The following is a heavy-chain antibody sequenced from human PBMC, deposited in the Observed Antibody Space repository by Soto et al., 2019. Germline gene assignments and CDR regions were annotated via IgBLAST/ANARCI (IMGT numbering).Heavy chain of an antibody. J-gene: IGHJ6*03. CDR1: GFTFDDYG. V-gene: IGHV3-20*01. Sequence: DVQLVESGGGVVRPGGSLRLSCAASGFTFDDYGMSWVRQAPGKGLEWVSGINWNGGSTGYADSVKGRFTISRDNAKNSLYLQMNSLRAEDTALYHCARVSSGYYYYYYMDVWGKGTTVTVSS. CDR3: ARVSSGYYYYYYMDV. CDR2: INWNGGST.